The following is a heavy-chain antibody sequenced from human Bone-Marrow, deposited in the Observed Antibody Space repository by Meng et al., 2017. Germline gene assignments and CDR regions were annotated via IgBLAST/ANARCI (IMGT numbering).Heavy chain of an antibody. Sequence: SLIISCASSGFTFYDYPMQLLRQAPGEGVGWVSVIYSGGSTYYADSVKGRFTLSRDNSKNTLYLQMNSLRAEDTAVYYCHRIVVVDPFDIWGQGTMVTVSS. V-gene: IGHV3-53*05. CDR1: GFTFYDYP. CDR2: IYSGGST. J-gene: IGHJ3*02. CDR3: HRIVVVDPFDI. D-gene: IGHD2-2*01.